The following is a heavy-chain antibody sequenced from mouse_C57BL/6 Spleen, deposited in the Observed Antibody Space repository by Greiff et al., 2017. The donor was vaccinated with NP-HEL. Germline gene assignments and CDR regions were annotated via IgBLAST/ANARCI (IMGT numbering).Heavy chain of an antibody. J-gene: IGHJ4*01. Sequence: EVQLVESGGGLVQPGGSLSLSCAASGFTFTDYYMSWVRQPPGKALEWLGFIRNKANGYTTEYSASVKGRFTISRDNSQSILYLQMNALRAEDSATYYCARYGDYDDYYAMDYWGQGTSVTVSS. D-gene: IGHD2-4*01. CDR1: GFTFTDYY. CDR2: IRNKANGYTT. V-gene: IGHV7-3*01. CDR3: ARYGDYDDYYAMDY.